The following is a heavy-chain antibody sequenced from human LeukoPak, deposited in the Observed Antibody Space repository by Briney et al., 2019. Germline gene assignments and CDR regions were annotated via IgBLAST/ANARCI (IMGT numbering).Heavy chain of an antibody. D-gene: IGHD2-8*01. Sequence: GGSLRLSCAASGFTFSSYTFDWVRQAPGKGLEWVSSITGGDVFIYQADSVKGRFTVSRDNAKNTLYLQLTSLRAEDTAVYYCATRYCTISACRASSYKSFDVWGKGTTVIVSS. CDR1: GFTFSSYT. CDR2: ITGGDVFI. V-gene: IGHV3-21*01. J-gene: IGHJ6*04. CDR3: ATRYCTISACRASSYKSFDV.